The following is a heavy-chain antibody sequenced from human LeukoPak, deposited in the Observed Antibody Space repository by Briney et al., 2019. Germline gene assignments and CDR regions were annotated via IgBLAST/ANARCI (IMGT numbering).Heavy chain of an antibody. J-gene: IGHJ4*02. Sequence: GGSLRLSCVASGFTFTNYGMSWVRQAPGKGLEWVANIKQDGSERYYVDSVKGRFTISRDNAKSSLYLQMNSLRAEDTAVYYCARVSKKLWLDGYYFDYWGQGTQVTVSS. CDR1: GFTFTNYG. CDR3: ARVSKKLWLDGYYFDY. V-gene: IGHV3-7*01. CDR2: IKQDGSER. D-gene: IGHD6-19*01.